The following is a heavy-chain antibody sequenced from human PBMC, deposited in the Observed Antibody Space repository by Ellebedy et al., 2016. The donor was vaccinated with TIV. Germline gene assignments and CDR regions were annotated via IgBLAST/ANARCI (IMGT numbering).Heavy chain of an antibody. CDR2: IWYDGSNK. CDR1: GFTFSSYG. J-gene: IGHJ4*02. Sequence: GGSLRLXCAASGFTFSSYGMHWVRQAPGKGLEWVAVIWYDGSNKYYADSVKGRFTISRDNSKNTLYLQMNSLRAEDTAVYYCARDSKLRGYSSGWYAGFDYWGQGTLVTVSS. D-gene: IGHD6-19*01. CDR3: ARDSKLRGYSSGWYAGFDY. V-gene: IGHV3-33*01.